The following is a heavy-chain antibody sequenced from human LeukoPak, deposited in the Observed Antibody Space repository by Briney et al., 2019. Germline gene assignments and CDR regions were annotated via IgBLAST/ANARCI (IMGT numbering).Heavy chain of an antibody. J-gene: IGHJ4*02. Sequence: GESLKISCKGSGYSFTSYWIGWVRQMPGKGLEWMGIIYPGDSDTRYSPSFQGQVTISADKSISTAYLQWSSLKASDTAIYYCATLNYYDRNNYYRPFNYWGQGTLVTVSS. CDR3: ATLNYYDRNNYYRPFNY. D-gene: IGHD3-22*01. V-gene: IGHV5-51*01. CDR2: IYPGDSDT. CDR1: GYSFTSYW.